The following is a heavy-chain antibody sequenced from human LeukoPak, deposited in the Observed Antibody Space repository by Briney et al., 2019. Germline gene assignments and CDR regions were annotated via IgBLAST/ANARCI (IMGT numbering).Heavy chain of an antibody. Sequence: PGGSLRLSCAASGFTFSNYEMNWVRQAPGRGLYWVSYISRGGTTTSYAASVKGRFTVSRDNAKNSLYLQVNSLRAEDTAIYYCARAQDITNYYYALDVWGQGTTVTVSS. D-gene: IGHD2-15*01. V-gene: IGHV3-48*03. CDR2: ISRGGTTT. CDR3: ARAQDITNYYYALDV. CDR1: GFTFSNYE. J-gene: IGHJ6*02.